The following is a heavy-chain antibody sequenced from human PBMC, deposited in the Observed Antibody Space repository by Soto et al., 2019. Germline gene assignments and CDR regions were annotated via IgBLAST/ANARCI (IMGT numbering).Heavy chain of an antibody. CDR1: GFTFNDFE. D-gene: IGHD3-10*01. Sequence: EVQLLESGGGLVQPGGSLRLSCGVSGFTFNDFEMNWVRQAPGKGLEWLAYIDGSGTTKKYADSVRGRFTISRDNPNNSLFLQMSSLSAADTAIYYCARRFGRFNYWGQGTLASVSS. J-gene: IGHJ4*02. CDR2: IDGSGTTK. CDR3: ARRFGRFNY. V-gene: IGHV3-48*03.